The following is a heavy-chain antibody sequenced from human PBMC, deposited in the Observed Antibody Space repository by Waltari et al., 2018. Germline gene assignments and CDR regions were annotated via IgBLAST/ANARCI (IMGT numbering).Heavy chain of an antibody. CDR3: ASRGDSSGY. CDR2: IIPIFGTA. Sequence: QVQLVQSGAEVKKPGASVKVSCKASGYTFTGYYMHWVRQAPGQGLEWMGGIIPIFGTANYAQKFQGRVTITADESTSTAYMELSSLRSEDTAVYYCASRGDSSGYWGQGTLVTVSS. D-gene: IGHD6-19*01. V-gene: IGHV1-69*01. CDR1: GYTFTGYY. J-gene: IGHJ4*02.